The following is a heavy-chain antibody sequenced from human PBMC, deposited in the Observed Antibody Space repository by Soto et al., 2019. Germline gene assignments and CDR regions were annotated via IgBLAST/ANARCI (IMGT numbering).Heavy chain of an antibody. Sequence: ASVKVSCKASGYAFASYGISWVRQAPGQGLEWMGWISAYNGNTNYAQKLQGRVTMTTDTSTSTAYMELRSLRSDDTAVYYCARDSIAAAGILFDYWGQGTLVTVSS. V-gene: IGHV1-18*01. CDR2: ISAYNGNT. CDR1: GYAFASYG. D-gene: IGHD6-13*01. J-gene: IGHJ4*02. CDR3: ARDSIAAAGILFDY.